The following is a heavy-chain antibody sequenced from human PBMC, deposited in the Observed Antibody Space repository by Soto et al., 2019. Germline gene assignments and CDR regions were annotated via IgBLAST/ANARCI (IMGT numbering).Heavy chain of an antibody. CDR3: PRDLHTGWYPGLDV. J-gene: IGHJ6*02. V-gene: IGHV3-7*01. D-gene: IGHD6-19*01. CDR1: GTTFRRHR. Sequence: SCVACGTTFRRHRMTGVRQAPGKGLKWVANIMQEGSEKYSVDSVKGRFIISRDNAENSVFLLMNSLRADDTSVYYCPRDLHTGWYPGLDVWGQGTSVTVSS. CDR2: IMQEGSEK.